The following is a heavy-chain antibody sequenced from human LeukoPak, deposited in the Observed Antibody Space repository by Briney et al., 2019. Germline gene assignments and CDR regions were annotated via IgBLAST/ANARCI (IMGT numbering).Heavy chain of an antibody. D-gene: IGHD2-2*01. CDR2: ISHDGRLK. CDR3: AKDMRAVSFQIEY. CDR1: GFSFSSHG. V-gene: IGHV3-30*18. Sequence: GGSLRLSCEVSGFSFSSHGIHWVRQTPGKGLEWVAMISHDGRLKYYGDAVKGRFTISRDDSKNSVHLQMNSLRTEDTAVYYCAKDMRAVSFQIEYWGQGTSVTVSS. J-gene: IGHJ4*02.